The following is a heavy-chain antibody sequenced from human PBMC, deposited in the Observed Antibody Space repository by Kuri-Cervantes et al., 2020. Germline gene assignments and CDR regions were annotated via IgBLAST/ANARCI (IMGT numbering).Heavy chain of an antibody. CDR3: ASSSGYIHEYFQH. V-gene: IGHV4-4*07. Sequence: SETLSLTCTVSGGSINSYYWNWIRQPAGKGLEWIGRIYTSGSTNYNPSLKSRVTISVDTSKKQLSLRLTSVIDADTAVYYCASSSGYIHEYFQHWGQGTLVTVSS. D-gene: IGHD5-12*01. CDR2: IYTSGST. J-gene: IGHJ1*01. CDR1: GGSINSYY.